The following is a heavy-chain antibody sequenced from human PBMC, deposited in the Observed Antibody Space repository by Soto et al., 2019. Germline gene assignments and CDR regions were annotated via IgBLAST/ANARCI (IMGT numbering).Heavy chain of an antibody. D-gene: IGHD2-21*01. CDR2: ISAYNGNT. V-gene: IGHV1-18*01. Sequence: GASVKVSCKASGYTFTSYGSSWVRQAPGQGLEWMGWISAYNGNTNYAQKLQGRVTMTTDTSTSTAYMELRSLRSDDTAVYYCARDRVAYCGGDCYSGYWGQGTLVTVSS. J-gene: IGHJ4*02. CDR3: ARDRVAYCGGDCYSGY. CDR1: GYTFTSYG.